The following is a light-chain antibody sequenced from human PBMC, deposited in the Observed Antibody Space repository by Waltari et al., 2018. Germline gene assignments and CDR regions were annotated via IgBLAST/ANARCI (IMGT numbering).Light chain of an antibody. CDR2: WAS. J-gene: IGKJ4*01. V-gene: IGKV4-1*01. CDR3: QQYFSTPLT. Sequence: DFVMTQSPDSLAVSLGERATIHCKYSQSVLLSSNNETSNNKNYLAWYQQKPGRPPKLLIYWASTREYGVPERFSGSGSGTDFTLTISSLQADDVAVYYCQQYFSTPLTFGGGTKVEIK. CDR1: QSVLLSSNNETSNNKNY.